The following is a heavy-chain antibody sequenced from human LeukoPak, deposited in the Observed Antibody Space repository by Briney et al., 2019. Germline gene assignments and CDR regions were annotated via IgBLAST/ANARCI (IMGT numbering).Heavy chain of an antibody. CDR3: AREERKGYCSSTSCYGGYFDL. D-gene: IGHD2-2*01. J-gene: IGHJ2*01. V-gene: IGHV3-11*01. CDR2: ISSSGSTI. Sequence: GGSLRLSCAASGFTFSDYYMSWIRQAPGKGLEWVSYISSSGSTIYYADSVKGRFTISRDNAKNSLYLQMNSLRAEDTAVYYCAREERKGYCSSTSCYGGYFDLWGRGTLVTVSS. CDR1: GFTFSDYY.